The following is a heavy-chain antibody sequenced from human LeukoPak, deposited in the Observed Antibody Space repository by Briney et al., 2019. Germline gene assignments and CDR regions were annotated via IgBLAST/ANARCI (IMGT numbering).Heavy chain of an antibody. D-gene: IGHD6-19*01. V-gene: IGHV3-23*01. CDR2: ISGSGGST. CDR3: AKDILTGIAVADVFDC. Sequence: PGGSLRLSCAASGFTFSSYAMSWVRQAPGKGLEWVSAISGSGGSTYYADSVKGRFTISRDNSKNTLYLQMNSLRAEDTAVYYCAKDILTGIAVADVFDCWGQGTLVTVSS. CDR1: GFTFSSYA. J-gene: IGHJ4*02.